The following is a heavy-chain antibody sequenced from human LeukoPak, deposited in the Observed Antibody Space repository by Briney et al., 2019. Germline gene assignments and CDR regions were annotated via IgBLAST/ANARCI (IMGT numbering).Heavy chain of an antibody. J-gene: IGHJ4*02. CDR2: IKNTPTVGTK. V-gene: IGHV3-15*01. Sequence: GGSLRLSCAASGFTFSDAWMNWVRQAPGKGREWVGRIKNTPTVGTKAYPAPVKGRSPISRADSKTTLYLQMNSLKTEDTAVYYCTTDWRYFGPGWGQGTLVTVSS. D-gene: IGHD3-9*01. CDR1: GFTFSDAW. CDR3: TTDWRYFGPG.